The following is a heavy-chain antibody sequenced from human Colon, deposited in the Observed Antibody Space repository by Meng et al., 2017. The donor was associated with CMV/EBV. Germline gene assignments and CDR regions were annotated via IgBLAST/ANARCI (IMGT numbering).Heavy chain of an antibody. V-gene: IGHV3-23*01. D-gene: IGHD5-24*01. CDR1: GFTSSSHA. CDR3: AKGSTDGFNGLFDC. Sequence: GGSLRLSCAASGFTSSSHAMSWVRQAPGKGLEWVSGFSRGGENSYYADSVRGRFTISRDISKNTLYLQMDSLRAGDTALYYGAKGSTDGFNGLFDCWGQGALVTVSS. CDR2: FSRGGENS. J-gene: IGHJ4*02.